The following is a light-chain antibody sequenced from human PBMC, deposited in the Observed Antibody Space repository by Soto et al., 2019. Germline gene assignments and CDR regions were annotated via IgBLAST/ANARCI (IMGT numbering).Light chain of an antibody. Sequence: QSVLTQPASVSGSPGQSITISCTGTSSDVGGYNYVSWYQQHPGKAPKLMSYDVSNRPSGVSNRFSGSKSGNTASLTISGLQAEYEADYYCSSYTSSSTLVVFGGGTKLTVL. V-gene: IGLV2-14*01. CDR3: SSYTSSSTLVV. CDR2: DVS. J-gene: IGLJ2*01. CDR1: SSDVGGYNY.